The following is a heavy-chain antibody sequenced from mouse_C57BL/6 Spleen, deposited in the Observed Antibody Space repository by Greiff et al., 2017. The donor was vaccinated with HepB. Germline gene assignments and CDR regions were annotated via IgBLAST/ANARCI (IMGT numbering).Heavy chain of an antibody. CDR3: TGGYDGYYLFDY. J-gene: IGHJ2*01. V-gene: IGHV6-3*01. CDR2: IRLKSDNYAT. Sequence: EVKLVESGGGLVQPGGSMKLSCVASGFTFSNYWMNWVRQSPEKGLEWVAQIRLKSDNYATHYAESVKGRFTISRDDSKSSVYRQMNNLRAEDTVIYYCTGGYDGYYLFDYWGQGTTLTVSS. D-gene: IGHD2-3*01. CDR1: GFTFSNYW.